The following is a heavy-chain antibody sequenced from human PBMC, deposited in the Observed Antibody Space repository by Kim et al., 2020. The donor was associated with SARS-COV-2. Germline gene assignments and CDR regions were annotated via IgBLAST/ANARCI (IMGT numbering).Heavy chain of an antibody. CDR1: GGTFSSYA. V-gene: IGHV1-69*13. CDR3: ARLGSGGVGGMRYFDY. CDR2: IIPIFGTA. Sequence: SVKVSCKASGGTFSSYAISWVRQAPGQGLEWMGGIIPIFGTANYAQKFQGRVTITADESTSTAYMELSSLRSEDTAVYYCARLGSGGVGGMRYFDYWGQGTLVTVSS. J-gene: IGHJ4*02. D-gene: IGHD3-16*01.